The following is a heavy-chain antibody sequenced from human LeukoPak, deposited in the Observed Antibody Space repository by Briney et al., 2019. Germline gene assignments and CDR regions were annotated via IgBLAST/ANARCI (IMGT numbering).Heavy chain of an antibody. J-gene: IGHJ5*02. CDR3: ARDKGHSSSWYGLNWFDP. Sequence: SETLSLTCTVSGGSISSYYWSWIRQPAGKGLEWIGRIYTSGSTNYNPSLKSRVTMSVDTSNNQFSLKLSSVTAADTAVYYCARDKGHSSSWYGLNWFDPWGQGTLVTVSS. D-gene: IGHD6-13*01. CDR1: GGSISSYY. V-gene: IGHV4-4*07. CDR2: IYTSGST.